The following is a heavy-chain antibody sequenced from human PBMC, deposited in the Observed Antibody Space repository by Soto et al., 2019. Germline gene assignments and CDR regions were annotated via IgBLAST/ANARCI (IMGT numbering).Heavy chain of an antibody. D-gene: IGHD3-16*01. Sequence: SETLSLTCTVSGGSISSYYWSWIRQPPGKGLEWIGYIYYSGSTNYNPSLKSRVTISVDTSKNQFSLKLSSVTAADTAVYYCARSLWRDGWFDPWGQGTLVTVSS. CDR1: GGSISSYY. CDR3: ARSLWRDGWFDP. J-gene: IGHJ5*02. CDR2: IYYSGST. V-gene: IGHV4-59*01.